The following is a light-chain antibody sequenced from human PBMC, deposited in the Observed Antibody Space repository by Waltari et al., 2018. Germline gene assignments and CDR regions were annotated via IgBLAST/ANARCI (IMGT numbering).Light chain of an antibody. V-gene: IGLV1-51*01. CDR3: GTWDNSLSAMV. J-gene: IGLJ3*02. Sequence: QSVLTQPPSVSAAPGQKVTISCSGSSSNIGSNFLSWYQQLPGTAPKLLIYNDKKRPSGIPDRFSGSKSGTSATLGITGLQTGDEADYYCGTWDNSLSAMVFGGGTKLTVL. CDR2: NDK. CDR1: SSNIGSNF.